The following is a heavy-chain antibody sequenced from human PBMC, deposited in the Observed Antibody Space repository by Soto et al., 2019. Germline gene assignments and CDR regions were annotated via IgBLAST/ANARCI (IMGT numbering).Heavy chain of an antibody. CDR3: ARAPGYSYGYSNPPINWYFDL. Sequence: GGSLRLSCAASGFTFSSYAMHWVRQAPGKGLEWVAVISYDGSNKYYADSVKGRFTISRDNSKNTLYLQMNSLRAEDTAVYYCARAPGYSYGYSNPPINWYFDLWGRGTLVTVSS. J-gene: IGHJ2*01. D-gene: IGHD5-18*01. CDR1: GFTFSSYA. CDR2: ISYDGSNK. V-gene: IGHV3-30-3*01.